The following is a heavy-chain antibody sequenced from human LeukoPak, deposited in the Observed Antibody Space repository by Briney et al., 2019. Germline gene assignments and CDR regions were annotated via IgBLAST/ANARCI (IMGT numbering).Heavy chain of an antibody. Sequence: SETLSLTYTVSGGSISSSSYYWGWIRQPPGKGLEWIGSIYYSGSTYYNPSLKSRVTISVDTSKNQFTLKLSSVTAADTAVYYCAKVEHTAMVNRWGQGTLVTVSS. CDR1: GGSISSSSYY. J-gene: IGHJ4*02. D-gene: IGHD5-18*01. CDR2: IYYSGST. CDR3: AKVEHTAMVNR. V-gene: IGHV4-39*01.